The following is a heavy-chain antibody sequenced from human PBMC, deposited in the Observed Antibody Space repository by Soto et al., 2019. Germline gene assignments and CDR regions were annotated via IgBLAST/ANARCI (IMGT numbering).Heavy chain of an antibody. CDR2: INPSGGST. CDR3: ARRGTMVPRYFQQ. D-gene: IGHD3-10*01. CDR1: GYTFTSYY. V-gene: IGHV1-46*01. Sequence: ASVKVSCKASGYTFTSYYMHWVRQAPGQGLEWMGIINPSGGSTSYAQKFQGRVTMTRDTSTSTVYMELRSLRSDDTAVYYCARRGTMVPRYFQQWGQGTLVTVSS. J-gene: IGHJ1*01.